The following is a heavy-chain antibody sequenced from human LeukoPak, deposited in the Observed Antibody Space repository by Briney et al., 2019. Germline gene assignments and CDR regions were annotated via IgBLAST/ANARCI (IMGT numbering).Heavy chain of an antibody. J-gene: IGHJ4*02. Sequence: KPSQTLSLTCTVSGGSISSGGYYWSWIRQHPGKGLEWIGYIYYSGSTYYNPSLKSRVTISVDTSKNQFSLKLSSVTAADTAVYYCARDNHDYGDYALDYWGQGTLVTVSS. CDR2: IYYSGST. CDR1: GGSISSGGYY. CDR3: ARDNHDYGDYALDY. D-gene: IGHD4-17*01. V-gene: IGHV4-31*03.